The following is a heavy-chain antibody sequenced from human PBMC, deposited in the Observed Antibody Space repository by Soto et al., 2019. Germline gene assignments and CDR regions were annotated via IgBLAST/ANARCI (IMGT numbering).Heavy chain of an antibody. CDR2: IYHSGYT. D-gene: IGHD1-1*01. CDR1: GGSISSGGYS. V-gene: IGHV4-30-2*01. Sequence: SETLSLTCAVSGGSISSGGYSWNWIRQPLVLGLEWFGYIYHSGYTFYNPSLKSRVTISVDKSKNQFSLKLTSLTASDMAVYYCARDQLEGNWFDPWGQGTLVTVSS. J-gene: IGHJ5*02. CDR3: ARDQLEGNWFDP.